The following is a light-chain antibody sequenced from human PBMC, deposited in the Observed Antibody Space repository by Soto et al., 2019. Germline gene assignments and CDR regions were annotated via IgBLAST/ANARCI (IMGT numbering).Light chain of an antibody. Sequence: QSALTQPASVSGSPGQSITISCTGTSSDVGDYSYVSWYQQHPGKAPKVLIYAVSNRPTGVSNRFSGSKSGNTASLTISGLQAEDEADYYCSSYTSSNNWVFGGGTKLTVL. CDR1: SSDVGDYSY. CDR3: SSYTSSNNWV. CDR2: AVS. V-gene: IGLV2-14*01. J-gene: IGLJ3*02.